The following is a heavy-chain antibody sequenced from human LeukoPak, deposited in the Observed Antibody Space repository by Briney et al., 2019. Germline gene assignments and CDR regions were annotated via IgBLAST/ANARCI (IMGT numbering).Heavy chain of an antibody. CDR3: AKLTGDFGELFV. CDR1: GFTFRNYG. D-gene: IGHD3-10*01. Sequence: PGGSLRFSCAASGFTFRNYGMSWIRQGPGKGLEWVSSVSGSGTYYADSVKGRFTISRDNSKNTLYLQMNSLRAEDTAVYYCAKLTGDFGELFVWGQGTLVTVSS. CDR2: VSGSGT. J-gene: IGHJ4*02. V-gene: IGHV3-23*01.